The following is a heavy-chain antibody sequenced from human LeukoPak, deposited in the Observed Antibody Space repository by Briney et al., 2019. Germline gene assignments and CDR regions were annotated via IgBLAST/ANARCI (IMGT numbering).Heavy chain of an antibody. CDR3: AEEKLGYCSSTSCYAFGWFDP. CDR1: GYTFTGYY. CDR2: INPNSGGT. D-gene: IGHD2-2*01. J-gene: IGHJ5*02. Sequence: GASVTVSCKASGYTFTGYYMHWVRQAPGQGLEWMGWINPNSGGTNYAQKFQGRVTMTRDTSISTAYMELSRLRSDDTAVYYCAEEKLGYCSSTSCYAFGWFDPWGQGTLVTVSS. V-gene: IGHV1-2*02.